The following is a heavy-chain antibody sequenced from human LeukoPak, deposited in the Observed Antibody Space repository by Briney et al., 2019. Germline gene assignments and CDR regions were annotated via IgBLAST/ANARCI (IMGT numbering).Heavy chain of an antibody. CDR3: AREMGGGSYLGGYYYYYMDV. D-gene: IGHD1-26*01. CDR2: ISYDGRNK. J-gene: IGHJ6*03. V-gene: IGHV3-30*03. Sequence: GGSLRLSCAASGFTFNYYGIHWVRQAPGKGLEWVAVISYDGRNKYYADSVKGRFTISRDNSKNTVYLQMNSLRAEDTAVYYCAREMGGGSYLGGYYYYYMDVWGKGTTVTVPS. CDR1: GFTFNYYG.